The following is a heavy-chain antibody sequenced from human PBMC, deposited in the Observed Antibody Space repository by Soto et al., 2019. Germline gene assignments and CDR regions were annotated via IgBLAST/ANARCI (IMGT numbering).Heavy chain of an antibody. V-gene: IGHV4-4*02. Sequence: PSETLSLTCAVSSGSISSSNWWSWVRQPPGKGLEWIGEIYHSGSTNYNPSLKSRVTISVDKSKNQFSLKLSSVTAADTAVYYCARVLKQYCSSTSCHGNYYYYYMDVWAKGPRSPSP. CDR3: ARVLKQYCSSTSCHGNYYYYYMDV. D-gene: IGHD2-2*01. CDR1: SGSISSSNW. CDR2: IYHSGST. J-gene: IGHJ6*03.